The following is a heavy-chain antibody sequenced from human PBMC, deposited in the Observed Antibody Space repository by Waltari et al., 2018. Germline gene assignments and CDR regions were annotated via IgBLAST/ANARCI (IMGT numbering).Heavy chain of an antibody. J-gene: IGHJ4*02. D-gene: IGHD2-8*01. Sequence: EVQVVESGGGVVQPGGSLRLSCLTSGFSFSSDTMNGVSQAPGKGLEWVSSIIPNSIKTYYLESGRGRFTISRDNARNSLYLQMDSLRVEDSAVYYCASDPSMQHVAAGGYWGQGTLVTVSS. CDR1: GFSFSSDT. CDR2: IIPNSIKT. CDR3: ASDPSMQHVAAGGY. V-gene: IGHV3-21*01.